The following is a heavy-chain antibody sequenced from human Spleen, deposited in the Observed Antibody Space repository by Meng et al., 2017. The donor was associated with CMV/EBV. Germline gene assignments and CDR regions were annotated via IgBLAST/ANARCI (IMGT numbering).Heavy chain of an antibody. D-gene: IGHD1-14*01. Sequence: GGSLRLSCAASGFTFSSYAMSWIRQAPGKGLEWVSGISGSGHSPYYIDSVRGRFTISRDNSKNTLFLVMNSLRAEDTAVYYCAKEKDDGRRGRYLDYWGQGTLVTVSS. J-gene: IGHJ4*02. CDR2: ISGSGHSP. V-gene: IGHV3-23*01. CDR1: GFTFSSYA. CDR3: AKEKDDGRRGRYLDY.